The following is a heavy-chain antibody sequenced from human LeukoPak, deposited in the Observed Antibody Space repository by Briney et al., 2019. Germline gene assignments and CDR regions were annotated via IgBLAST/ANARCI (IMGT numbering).Heavy chain of an antibody. V-gene: IGHV5-51*01. Sequence: GESLKISCKGSGYSFTSHWICWVRQMPGKGLEWMGIIYPGDSDTRYSPSFQGQVTISADKPISTAYLQWSSLKASDTAMYYCARHSGRMATIRNFDYWGQGTLVTVSS. CDR3: ARHSGRMATIRNFDY. CDR1: GYSFTSHW. CDR2: IYPGDSDT. D-gene: IGHD5-24*01. J-gene: IGHJ4*02.